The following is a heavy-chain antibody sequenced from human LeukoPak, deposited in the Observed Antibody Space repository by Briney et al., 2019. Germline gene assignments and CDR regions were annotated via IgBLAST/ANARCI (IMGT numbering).Heavy chain of an antibody. CDR1: GGTFSSYV. Sequence: SVKVSCKASGGTFSSYVISWVRQAPGQGLERMGGIIPIFGTANYAQKFQGRVTITADESTSTAYMELSSLRSEDTAVYYCARATDYSRQSIGYWGQGTLVTVSS. CDR3: ARATDYSRQSIGY. CDR2: IIPIFGTA. V-gene: IGHV1-69*13. D-gene: IGHD4-11*01. J-gene: IGHJ4*02.